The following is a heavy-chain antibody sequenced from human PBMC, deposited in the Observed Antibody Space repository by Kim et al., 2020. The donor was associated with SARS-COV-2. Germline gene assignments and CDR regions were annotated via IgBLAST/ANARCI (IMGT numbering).Heavy chain of an antibody. CDR3: AREFGYGRGLPGDY. CDR1: GFTFSSYG. J-gene: IGHJ4*02. CDR2: ISYDGSNK. D-gene: IGHD5-12*01. V-gene: IGHV3-33*05. Sequence: GGSLRLSCAASGFTFSSYGMHWVRQAPGKGLEWVAVISYDGSNKYYADSVKGRFTISRDNSKNTLYLQMNSLRAEDTAVYYCAREFGYGRGLPGDYWGQGTLVTVSS.